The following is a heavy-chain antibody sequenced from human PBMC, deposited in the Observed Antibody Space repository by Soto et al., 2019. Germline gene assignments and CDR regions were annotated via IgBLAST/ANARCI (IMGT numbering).Heavy chain of an antibody. CDR1: GFTFSSYG. D-gene: IGHD3-10*01. CDR3: AKDKWELFFIGDF. V-gene: IGHV3-30*18. CDR2: ISYDGNNK. Sequence: GGSLRLSCAASGFTFSSYGIHWVRQAPHKGLEWMAVISYDGNNKYYAASVKGRFTISRDNSRDTVYLQMNSLRAEDTAVYFCAKDKWELFFIGDFWGQGTLVTVSS. J-gene: IGHJ4*02.